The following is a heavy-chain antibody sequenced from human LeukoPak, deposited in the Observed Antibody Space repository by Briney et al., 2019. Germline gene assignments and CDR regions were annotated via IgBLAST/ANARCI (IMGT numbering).Heavy chain of an antibody. Sequence: ASVRVSCKTSGYTFTNYDINWVRQATGQGLEWMGWMNPNSGNTGYAQKFQGRVTMTRNTSISTTYMELSSLRSEDTAVYYCARPHCSSTDCHPPEWFDPWGQGTLVTVSS. V-gene: IGHV1-8*01. CDR2: MNPNSGNT. CDR3: ARPHCSSTDCHPPEWFDP. J-gene: IGHJ5*02. D-gene: IGHD2-2*01. CDR1: GYTFTNYD.